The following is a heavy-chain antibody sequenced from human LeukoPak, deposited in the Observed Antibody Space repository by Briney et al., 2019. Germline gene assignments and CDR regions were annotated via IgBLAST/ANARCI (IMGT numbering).Heavy chain of an antibody. D-gene: IGHD3-10*01. CDR1: GGSISAYY. V-gene: IGHV4-59*08. CDR2: INYSGNT. J-gene: IGHJ5*02. Sequence: PSETLSLTCTVSGGSISAYYWCWIRQPPGKGLEWIGYINYSGNTNYNPSLKSRVTISVDTSKNQFSLKLSSVTAADTAVYYCASFSWGSGSYNQEAIWSWFDPWGQGTLVIVSS. CDR3: ASFSWGSGSYNQEAIWSWFDP.